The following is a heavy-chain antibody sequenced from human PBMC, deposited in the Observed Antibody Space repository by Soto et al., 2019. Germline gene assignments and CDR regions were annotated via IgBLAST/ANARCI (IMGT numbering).Heavy chain of an antibody. CDR2: ISGSGGST. D-gene: IGHD2-15*01. CDR1: GFTFSNYA. CDR3: AKYGYCSGGSCTYWYFDL. V-gene: IGHV3-23*01. J-gene: IGHJ2*01. Sequence: EVQLLESGGGLVQPGGSLRLSCAASGFTFSNYAMSWVRQAPGKGLEWVSAISGSGGSTYYADSVRGRLTLSSDNSNNTVYLQMNSLRADDTAVYYCAKYGYCSGGSCTYWYFDLWGRGTLVTVSS.